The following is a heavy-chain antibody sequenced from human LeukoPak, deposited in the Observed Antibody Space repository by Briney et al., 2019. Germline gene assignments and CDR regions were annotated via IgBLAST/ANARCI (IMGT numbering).Heavy chain of an antibody. Sequence: ASVKVSCKASGYTFSIYNMHWVRQAPGQGLEWMGIINPSGGSTTNAQKFQGRVTMTRDTSTVYMELSSLRSEDTAVYYCARRTIAAAGIKNYGMDVWGQGTTVTVSS. CDR1: GYTFSIYN. CDR3: ARRTIAAAGIKNYGMDV. D-gene: IGHD6-13*01. V-gene: IGHV1-46*01. J-gene: IGHJ6*02. CDR2: INPSGGST.